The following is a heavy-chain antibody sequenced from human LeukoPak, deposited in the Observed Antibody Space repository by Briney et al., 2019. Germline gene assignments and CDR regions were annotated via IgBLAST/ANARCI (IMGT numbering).Heavy chain of an antibody. Sequence: SETLSLTXAVYGGSFSGYYWSWIRQPPGKGLEWIGEINHSGSTNYNPSLKSRVTISVDTSKNQFSLKLSSVTAADTAVYYCARAVWVPAAFDYWGQGTLVTVSS. CDR1: GGSFSGYY. CDR2: INHSGST. V-gene: IGHV4-34*01. CDR3: ARAVWVPAAFDY. J-gene: IGHJ4*02. D-gene: IGHD2-2*01.